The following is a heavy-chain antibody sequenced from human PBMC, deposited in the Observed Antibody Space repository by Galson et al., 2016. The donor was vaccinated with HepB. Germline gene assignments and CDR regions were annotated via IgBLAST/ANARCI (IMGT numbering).Heavy chain of an antibody. CDR2: IYSAGAT. CDR3: AAGGPVRLASYYVYGIAA. V-gene: IGHV3-53*01. Sequence: SLRLSCAASGFTVSDNYITWVRQAPGKGLEWVSLIYSAGATYYADSVKGRSTISGDNSKHTLFLKMNSLRAEATAVYSCAAGGPVRLASYYVYGIAAWGQGTTVTVS. D-gene: IGHD3-16*01. CDR1: GFTVSDNY. J-gene: IGHJ6*02.